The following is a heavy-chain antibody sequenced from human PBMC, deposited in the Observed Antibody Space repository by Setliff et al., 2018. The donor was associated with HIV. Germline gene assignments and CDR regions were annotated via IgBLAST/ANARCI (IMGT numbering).Heavy chain of an antibody. V-gene: IGHV3-74*01. Sequence: GGSLRLSCAASGFTFSTYWMHWVRQSPGKGLVWVSRINSDGSVTNYADSVKGRFTISRDNAKNTLYLQMSSLRADDTAVYYCARVDEDYVWARTYFDYWGQGSLVTVSS. CDR1: GFTFSTYW. J-gene: IGHJ4*02. CDR2: INSDGSVT. D-gene: IGHD3-16*01. CDR3: ARVDEDYVWARTYFDY.